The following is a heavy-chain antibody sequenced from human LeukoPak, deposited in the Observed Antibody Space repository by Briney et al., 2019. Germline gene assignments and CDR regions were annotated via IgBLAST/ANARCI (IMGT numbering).Heavy chain of an antibody. CDR1: GGSISSGSYY. Sequence: SETLSLTCTVSGGSISSGSYYWGWIRQPPGKGLDWIGSIHYGGSTYYNPSLTSRVTMSVDTSKNQFSLKLSSLTAADTAVYYCARAEDGYQIDYWGQGTLVTVSS. J-gene: IGHJ4*02. V-gene: IGHV4-39*07. CDR2: IHYGGST. D-gene: IGHD5-24*01. CDR3: ARAEDGYQIDY.